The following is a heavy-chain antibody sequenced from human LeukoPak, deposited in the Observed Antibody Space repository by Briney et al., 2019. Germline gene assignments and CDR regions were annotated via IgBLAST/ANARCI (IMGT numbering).Heavy chain of an antibody. D-gene: IGHD6-19*01. CDR3: ARDLPPGSSGWYLGY. V-gene: IGHV3-48*02. CDR1: GFTFSSHS. J-gene: IGHJ4*02. Sequence: GGSLRLSCAASGFTFSSHSMNWVRQAPGKGLEWVSYISSSSSTKYYADSVKGRFTISRDNAKNSLYLQMNSLRDEDTAVYYCARDLPPGSSGWYLGYWGQGTLVTVSS. CDR2: ISSSSSTK.